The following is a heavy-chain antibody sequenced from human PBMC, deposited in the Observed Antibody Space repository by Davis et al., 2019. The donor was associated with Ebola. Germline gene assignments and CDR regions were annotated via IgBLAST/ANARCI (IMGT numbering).Heavy chain of an antibody. CDR2: ISWDGGST. CDR1: GFTFDDYT. J-gene: IGHJ6*03. CDR3: AKGAIAARRADYYYMDV. D-gene: IGHD6-6*01. V-gene: IGHV3-43*01. Sequence: GESLKISCAASGFTFDDYTMHWVRQAPGKGLEWVSLISWDGGSTYYADSVKGRFTISRDNSKNSLYLQMNSLRTEDTALYYCAKGAIAARRADYYYMDVWGKGTTVTVSS.